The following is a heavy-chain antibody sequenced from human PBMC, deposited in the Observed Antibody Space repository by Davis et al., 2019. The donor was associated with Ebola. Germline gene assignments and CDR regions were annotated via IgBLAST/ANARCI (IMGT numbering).Heavy chain of an antibody. CDR2: INSDGTFT. CDR3: ARGLIEVGGLFDY. D-gene: IGHD3-16*02. CDR1: VFTFSNYW. V-gene: IGHV3-74*01. Sequence: PGGSLRLSCAASVFTFSNYWMYWVRQAPGEGLICVSRINSDGTFTTYADSVKGRFTISRDNAKNTLYLQMNSLRAEDTAVYYCARGLIEVGGLFDYWGQGTLVTVSS. J-gene: IGHJ4*02.